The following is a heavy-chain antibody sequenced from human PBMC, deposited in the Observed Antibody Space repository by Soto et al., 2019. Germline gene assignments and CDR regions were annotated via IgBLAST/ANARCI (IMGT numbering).Heavy chain of an antibody. CDR1: GFTFSSYE. J-gene: IGHJ5*02. V-gene: IGHV3-48*03. CDR3: ARETMDAMKKQCLGPNWFDH. D-gene: IGHD6-19*01. Sequence: GGSLRLSCAASGFTFSSYEMNWVRQAPGKGLEWVSYISSSGSTIYYADSVKGRFTISRDNAKNSLYLQMNSLRAEDTAVYYCARETMDAMKKQCLGPNWFDHWGQGTLVTVSS. CDR2: ISSSGSTI.